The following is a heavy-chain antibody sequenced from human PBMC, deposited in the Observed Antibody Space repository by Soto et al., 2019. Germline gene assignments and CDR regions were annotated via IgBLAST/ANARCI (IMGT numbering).Heavy chain of an antibody. J-gene: IGHJ5*02. Sequence: EVQLVESGGGLVQPGGSLRLSCAASGFTFSSYSMNWVRQAPGEGLEWGSYSSSSSSTIYYADSVKGRFTISRDNAKKSLYLQMNSLRDEDTAVYYCAREGGSLNWFDPWGQGTLVTVSS. CDR3: AREGGSLNWFDP. D-gene: IGHD1-26*01. CDR1: GFTFSSYS. CDR2: SSSSSSTI. V-gene: IGHV3-48*02.